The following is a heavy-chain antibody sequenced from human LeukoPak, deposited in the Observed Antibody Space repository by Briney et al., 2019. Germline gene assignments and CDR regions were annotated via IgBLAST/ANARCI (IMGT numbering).Heavy chain of an antibody. J-gene: IGHJ6*03. CDR3: ARADYSSTWSHDYYYMDV. Sequence: PSETLSLTCTVSGYSLSSGYYWGWIRPPPGKGLEWIGSIYHSGSTYYNPSLKSRVTISVDTSKNQFSLKLSSVTAADTAVYYCARADYSSTWSHDYYYMDVWGKGTTVTVSS. CDR2: IYHSGST. V-gene: IGHV4-38-2*02. D-gene: IGHD6-13*01. CDR1: GYSLSSGYY.